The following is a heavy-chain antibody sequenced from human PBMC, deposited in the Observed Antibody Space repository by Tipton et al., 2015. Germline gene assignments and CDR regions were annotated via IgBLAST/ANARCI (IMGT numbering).Heavy chain of an antibody. D-gene: IGHD5-12*01. V-gene: IGHV1-18*01. CDR2: ISAYNGNT. CDR3: ARDQDIVPAIPDAFDI. CDR1: GYNFISYG. Sequence: QSGAEVKKPGASVKVSCKTSGYNFISYGITWVQQAPGQGLEWMGWISAYNGNTYYAQKLQGRVTMTTDTSTSTAYMELRSLRSDDTAVYYCARDQDIVPAIPDAFDIWGQGTLVTVSS. J-gene: IGHJ3*02.